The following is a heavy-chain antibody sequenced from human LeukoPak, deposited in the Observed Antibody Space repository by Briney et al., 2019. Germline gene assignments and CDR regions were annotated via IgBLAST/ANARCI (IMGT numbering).Heavy chain of an antibody. CDR1: GYSSTSYW. D-gene: IGHD6-19*01. J-gene: IGHJ4*02. Sequence: GASLKISSKGSGYSSTSYWIGWWRQLPGKGLEWMGVIYPGASNTRYRPSLQGLVTISADKSISAAYLQWSSLEASDTAMYYCARHGTYSSGWPFDDWGQGTLVTVSS. V-gene: IGHV5-51*01. CDR2: IYPGASNT. CDR3: ARHGTYSSGWPFDD.